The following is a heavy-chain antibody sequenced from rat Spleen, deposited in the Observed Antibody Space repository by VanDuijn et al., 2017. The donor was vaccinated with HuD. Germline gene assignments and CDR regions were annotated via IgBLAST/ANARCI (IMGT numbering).Heavy chain of an antibody. Sequence: QVQLKESGPGLVQSSQTLSLTCTVSGFSLISYAVNWVRQPPGKGLEWMGGIWGDGSTNYNSALKSRLSISRDTSKSQVFLRMSSLQTEDTATYYCARAGSAAISLGNWFAYWGQGTLVTVSS. V-gene: IGHV2-13*01. J-gene: IGHJ3*01. CDR1: GFSLISYA. D-gene: IGHD1-2*01. CDR2: IWGDGST. CDR3: ARAGSAAISLGNWFAY.